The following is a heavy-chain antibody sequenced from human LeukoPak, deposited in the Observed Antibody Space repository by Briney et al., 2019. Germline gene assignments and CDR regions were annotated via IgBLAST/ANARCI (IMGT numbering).Heavy chain of an antibody. V-gene: IGHV3-23*05. CDR1: GFTFSNYA. J-gene: IGHJ4*02. Sequence: GGSLRLSCAASGFTFSNYAMSWVRQAPGKGLEWVSAITDRGTSTYYADSVKGRFTISRDNSKNTLYLQMNSLRAEDTAVYYCAKGRIAVARLFDYWGQGTLVTVSS. D-gene: IGHD6-19*01. CDR2: ITDRGTST. CDR3: AKGRIAVARLFDY.